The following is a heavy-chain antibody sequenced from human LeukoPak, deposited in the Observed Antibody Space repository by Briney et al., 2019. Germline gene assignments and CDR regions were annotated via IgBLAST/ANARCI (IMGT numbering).Heavy chain of an antibody. Sequence: ASVKVSCKTSGYTLSTYYMHWVRQAPGQGLEWMGILNPSGDQRIYAQKFQDRVTMTWDTSTSTVYMELNSLTSDDTAVYYCARGFLEWLRFDYWGQGTLVTVSS. D-gene: IGHD3-3*01. V-gene: IGHV1-46*01. CDR2: LNPSGDQR. J-gene: IGHJ4*02. CDR3: ARGFLEWLRFDY. CDR1: GYTLSTYY.